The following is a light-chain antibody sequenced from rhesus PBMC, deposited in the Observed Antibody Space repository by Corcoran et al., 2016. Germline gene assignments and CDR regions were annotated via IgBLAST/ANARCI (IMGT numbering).Light chain of an antibody. Sequence: DIQMSQSPSSLSASVGDRVTITCRASQGISSYLNWYQQKPGKAPKLLIYYANSLQSGVPSRFSGSGSGTDFTLTISSLQSEDFATYYCQHYLSRPLTFGGGTKVELK. J-gene: IGKJ4*01. CDR2: YAN. CDR1: QGISSY. V-gene: IGKV1-32*04. CDR3: QHYLSRPLT.